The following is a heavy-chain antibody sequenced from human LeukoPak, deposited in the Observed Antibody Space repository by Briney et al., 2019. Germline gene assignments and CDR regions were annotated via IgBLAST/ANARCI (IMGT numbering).Heavy chain of an antibody. J-gene: IGHJ3*02. D-gene: IGHD2-2*01. CDR1: GGSISGYY. CDR3: ARHQDIVLVPAARYGLVEMIVVADDAFDI. CDR2: IYTSGRT. V-gene: IGHV4-4*09. Sequence: KPSETLSLTCTVSGGSISGYYWSWIRQPPGGGLGGIGYIYTSGRTNYNLSLKSGVTIAVDKSKNQFSLKLSSVTAADTAVYYCARHQDIVLVPAARYGLVEMIVVADDAFDIWGQGTMLTVSS.